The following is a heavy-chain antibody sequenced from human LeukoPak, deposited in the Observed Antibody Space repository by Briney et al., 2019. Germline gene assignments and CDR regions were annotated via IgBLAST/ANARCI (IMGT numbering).Heavy chain of an antibody. CDR3: ARDILTGSQSRYQH. D-gene: IGHD3-9*01. CDR1: GFTFSSYS. Sequence: GGSLRLSCAASGFTFSSYSMNWVRQAPGKGLEWISYISSSSSTIYYADSVKGRFTISRDNAKNSLYLQMNSLRAEDTAVYYCARDILTGSQSRYQHWGQGTLVTVSS. J-gene: IGHJ1*01. CDR2: ISSSSSTI. V-gene: IGHV3-48*04.